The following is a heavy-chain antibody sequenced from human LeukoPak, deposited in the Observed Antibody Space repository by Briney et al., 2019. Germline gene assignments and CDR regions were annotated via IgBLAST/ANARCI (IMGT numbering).Heavy chain of an antibody. V-gene: IGHV4-31*03. J-gene: IGHJ5*02. CDR1: GGSISSGGYY. CDR3: ARHFCTSSGCYVDL. Sequence: PSQTLSLTCTVSGGSISSGGYYWSWIRQHPGKGLEWIGYIYYSGSTYYNPSLKSRVTISVDTSKNQFSLKVTSVTAVDTAVYYCARHFCTSSGCYVDLWGQGTLVTVSS. D-gene: IGHD2-2*01. CDR2: IYYSGST.